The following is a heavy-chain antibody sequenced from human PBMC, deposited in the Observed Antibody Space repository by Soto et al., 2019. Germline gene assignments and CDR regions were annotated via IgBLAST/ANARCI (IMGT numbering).Heavy chain of an antibody. CDR3: AKETIPYYDFWSGYSAGAPEYYFDY. J-gene: IGHJ4*02. Sequence: GGSLRISCAASGFTFSSYAMSWVRQAPGKGLEWVSAISGSGGSTYYADSVKGRFTISRDNSKNTLYLQMNSLRAEDTAVYYCAKETIPYYDFWSGYSAGAPEYYFDYWGQGTLVTVSS. CDR2: ISGSGGST. CDR1: GFTFSSYA. D-gene: IGHD3-3*01. V-gene: IGHV3-23*01.